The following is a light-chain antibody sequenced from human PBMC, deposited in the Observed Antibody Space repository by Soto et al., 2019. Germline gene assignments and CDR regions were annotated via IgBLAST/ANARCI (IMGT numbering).Light chain of an antibody. CDR1: QTVRTNY. Sequence: EIVLTQSPGTLSLSPGERATLSCRASQTVRTNYLAWFQHKPGQAPRLLIYGASSMATGIPDRFSGSGSGTDFTVTINRLELEDFAVYFCQHYSDSPLTFGGENKEDIK. CDR2: GAS. CDR3: QHYSDSPLT. V-gene: IGKV3-20*01. J-gene: IGKJ4*01.